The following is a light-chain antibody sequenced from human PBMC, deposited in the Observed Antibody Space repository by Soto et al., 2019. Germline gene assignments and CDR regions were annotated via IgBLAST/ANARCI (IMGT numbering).Light chain of an antibody. CDR3: QQRYHWHPIT. J-gene: IGKJ5*01. CDR1: QSVGIY. Sequence: ETVLTQSPATLSLSPGERATLSCRASQSVGIYLAWSQHKPGQAPRLLIYDTSNRATGIPARFSGSGSGTSFTLTISRLEPADFAVYHCQQRYHWHPITCGQGTRREIK. V-gene: IGKV3-11*01. CDR2: DTS.